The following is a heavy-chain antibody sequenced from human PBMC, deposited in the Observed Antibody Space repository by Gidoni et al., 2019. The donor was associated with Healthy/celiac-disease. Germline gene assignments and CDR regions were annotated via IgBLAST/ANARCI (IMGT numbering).Heavy chain of an antibody. Sequence: EVQLLESGGGLVQPGGSLRLSCAASGFTFSSYAMSWVRQAPGKGLDGVSAIRCSGGSTYYADSVKGRFTISRDNSKNTLYLQMNSLRAEDTAVYYCAKGVIIVGVNGLFDYWGQGTLVTVSS. J-gene: IGHJ4*02. CDR3: AKGVIIVGVNGLFDY. V-gene: IGHV3-23*01. CDR2: IRCSGGST. D-gene: IGHD1-26*01. CDR1: GFTFSSYA.